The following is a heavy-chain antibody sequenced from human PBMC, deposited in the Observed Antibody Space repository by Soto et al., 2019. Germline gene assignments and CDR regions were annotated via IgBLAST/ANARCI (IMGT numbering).Heavy chain of an antibody. D-gene: IGHD3-3*01. CDR1: GYTFTSYG. Sequence: SVKVSCKASGYTFTSYGISWVRQAPGQGLEWMGGIIPIFGTANYAQKFQGRVTITADEATSTAYMELSGLRSEDTAVYYCARSVTYDFWSGYYDYWGQGTMVTVSS. V-gene: IGHV1-69*13. CDR2: IIPIFGTA. CDR3: ARSVTYDFWSGYYDY. J-gene: IGHJ4*02.